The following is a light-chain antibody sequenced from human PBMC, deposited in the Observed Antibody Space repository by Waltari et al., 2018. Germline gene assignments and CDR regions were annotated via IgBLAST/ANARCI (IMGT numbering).Light chain of an antibody. CDR3: QAWDNSVV. J-gene: IGLJ2*01. CDR1: KFGDKS. CDR2: KDN. Sequence: SYDLTQPPSVSVSPGPTATLTCPGHKFGDKSVSWSQQKPGQSPGVVIYKDNKRPSGIPERFSASNSGNTATLTISGTQAMDEADYFCQAWDNSVVFGGGTKLTVL. V-gene: IGLV3-1*01.